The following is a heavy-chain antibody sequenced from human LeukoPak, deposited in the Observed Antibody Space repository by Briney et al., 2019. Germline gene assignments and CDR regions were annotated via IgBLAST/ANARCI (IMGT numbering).Heavy chain of an antibody. CDR2: INHSGST. CDR3: ARFPIRYFDWSDAFDI. J-gene: IGHJ3*02. V-gene: IGHV4-34*01. Sequence: SETLSLTCAVYGRSFSGYYWSWIRQPPGKGLEWIGEINHSGSTNYNPSLKSRVTISVDTSKNQFSLKLSSVTAADTAVYYCARFPIRYFDWSDAFDIWGQGTMVTVSS. D-gene: IGHD3-9*01. CDR1: GRSFSGYY.